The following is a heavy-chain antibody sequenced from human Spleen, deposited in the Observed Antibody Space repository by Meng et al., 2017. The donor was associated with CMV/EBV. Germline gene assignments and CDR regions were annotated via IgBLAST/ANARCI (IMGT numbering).Heavy chain of an antibody. V-gene: IGHV1-2*02. CDR3: ARDEGDGYPSFDY. D-gene: IGHD5-24*01. J-gene: IGHJ4*02. CDR1: GYTFTGYF. Sequence: ASVKVSCKASGYTFTGYFMHWVRQAPGQGLEWMGWINPKSGDTNYAQKLQGRVTMTTDTSTSTAYMELRSLRSDDTAVYYCARDEGDGYPSFDYWGQGTLVTVSS. CDR2: INPKSGDT.